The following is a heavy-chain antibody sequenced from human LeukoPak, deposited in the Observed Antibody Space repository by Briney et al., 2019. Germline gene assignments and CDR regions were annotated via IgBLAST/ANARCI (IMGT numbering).Heavy chain of an antibody. CDR2: ISNDGSKK. D-gene: IGHD2-2*03. J-gene: IGHJ4*02. CDR3: AKDGYCSSTSCYPNHFDS. V-gene: IGHV3-30*18. Sequence: GRSLRLSCAAPGFTFSPYAMHWARQAPGKGLEWVALISNDGSKKYYADSVKGRFTISRDNSKNTLDLQMNSLRAEDTAVYYCAKDGYCSSTSCYPNHFDSWGQGTLVTVSS. CDR1: GFTFSPYA.